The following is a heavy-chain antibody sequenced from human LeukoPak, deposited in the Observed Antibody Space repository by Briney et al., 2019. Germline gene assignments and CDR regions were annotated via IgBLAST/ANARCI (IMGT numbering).Heavy chain of an antibody. CDR1: GYSFTSYW. D-gene: IGHD3-9*01. J-gene: IGHJ4*02. Sequence: GESLKISCKGSGYSFTSYWIGWVRQMPGKGLEWMGIIYPGDSDTRYSPSFQGQVTISADKSISTAHLQWSSLKASDSAMYYCARLGGYYDILTGYYNRYYFDYWGQGTLVTVSS. CDR2: IYPGDSDT. V-gene: IGHV5-51*01. CDR3: ARLGGYYDILTGYYNRYYFDY.